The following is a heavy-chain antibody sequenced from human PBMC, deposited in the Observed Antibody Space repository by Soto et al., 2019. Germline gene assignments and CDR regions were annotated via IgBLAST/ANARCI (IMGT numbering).Heavy chain of an antibody. J-gene: IGHJ4*02. D-gene: IGHD6-19*01. CDR1: GFTFSSSG. Sequence: VPLVESGGGVVQPGRSLRLSCAASGFTFSSSGMHWVRQAPGKGLEWVAVTSFDGSSGYYADSVRGRFTISRDNSNTTLYLQMTSLTAADTAVYYCAKSPPAVAGYFDYWGQGTLVTVSS. CDR2: TSFDGSSG. V-gene: IGHV3-30*18. CDR3: AKSPPAVAGYFDY.